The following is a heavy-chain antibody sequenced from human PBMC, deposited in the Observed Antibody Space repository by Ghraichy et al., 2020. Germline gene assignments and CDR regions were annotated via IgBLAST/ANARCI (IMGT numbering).Heavy chain of an antibody. Sequence: ASVKVSCKASGYTFTGYYMHWVRQAPGQGLEWMGRINPNSGGTNYAQKFQGRVTMTRDTSISTAYMELSRLRSDDTAVYYCARGGYQLPDYYYYGMDVWGQGTTVTVSS. J-gene: IGHJ6*02. CDR1: GYTFTGYY. D-gene: IGHD2-2*01. V-gene: IGHV1-2*06. CDR2: INPNSGGT. CDR3: ARGGYQLPDYYYYGMDV.